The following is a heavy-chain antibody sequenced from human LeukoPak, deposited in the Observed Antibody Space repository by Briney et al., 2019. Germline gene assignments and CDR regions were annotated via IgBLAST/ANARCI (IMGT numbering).Heavy chain of an antibody. CDR3: ARCEIAAAGTEYYFDY. Sequence: QSGGSLRLSCAASGFTFSSYSMNWVRQAPGKGLEWVANIKQDGSEKYYVDSVKGRFTISRDNAKNSLYLQMNSLRAEDTAVYYCARCEIAAAGTEYYFDYWGQGTLVTVSS. CDR2: IKQDGSEK. J-gene: IGHJ4*02. D-gene: IGHD6-13*01. V-gene: IGHV3-7*01. CDR1: GFTFSSYS.